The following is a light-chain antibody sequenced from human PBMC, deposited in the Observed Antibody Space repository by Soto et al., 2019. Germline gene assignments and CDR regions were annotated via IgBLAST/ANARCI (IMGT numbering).Light chain of an antibody. J-gene: IGKJ1*01. Sequence: EIVLTQSPATLSLSPGERATLSCRASQSVSSYLAWYQQKPGQAPTLLIYDASNRATGIPARFSGSRSGTDFTLTISSLEPEDFAVYYGQQRSNWPSTFGQATKVEIK. CDR2: DAS. CDR3: QQRSNWPST. CDR1: QSVSSY. V-gene: IGKV3-11*01.